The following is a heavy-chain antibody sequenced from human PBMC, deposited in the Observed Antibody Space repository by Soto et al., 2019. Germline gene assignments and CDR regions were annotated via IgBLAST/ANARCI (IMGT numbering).Heavy chain of an antibody. CDR2: INPSGGST. CDR3: ARTVTTNWFDP. V-gene: IGHV1-46*01. CDR1: GYTFTSYY. Sequence: GASVKVSCTASGYTFTSYYRHWVRQAPGQGLEWMGIINPSGGSTSYAQKFQGRVTMTRDTSTSTVYMELSSLRSEDTAVYYCARTVTTNWFDPWGQGTLVTVSS. D-gene: IGHD4-4*01. J-gene: IGHJ5*02.